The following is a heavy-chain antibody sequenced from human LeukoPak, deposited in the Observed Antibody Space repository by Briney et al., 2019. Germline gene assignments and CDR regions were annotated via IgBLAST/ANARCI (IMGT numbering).Heavy chain of an antibody. J-gene: IGHJ4*02. V-gene: IGHV4-34*01. CDR2: INHSGST. Sequence: GSLRLSCAASGFTFSSYGMHWVRQPPGKGLEWIGEINHSGSTNYNPSLKSRVTISVDTSKNQFSLKLSSVTAADTAVYYCASAVGHPSLDYWGQGTLVTVSS. CDR3: ASAVGHPSLDY. CDR1: GFTFSSYG.